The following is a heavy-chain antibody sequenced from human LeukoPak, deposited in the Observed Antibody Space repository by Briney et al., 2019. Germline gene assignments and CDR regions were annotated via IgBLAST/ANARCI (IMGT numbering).Heavy chain of an antibody. V-gene: IGHV4-38-2*02. CDR2: IYHSGST. CDR3: ATGSGFGVVISNYFDY. D-gene: IGHD3-3*01. CDR1: GGSISTYY. J-gene: IGHJ4*02. Sequence: PSETLSLTCTVSGGSISTYYWGWIRQPPGKGLEWIGSIYHSGSTYYNPSLKSRVTISVDTSKNQFSLKLSSVTAADTAVYYCATGSGFGVVISNYFDYWGQGTLVTVSS.